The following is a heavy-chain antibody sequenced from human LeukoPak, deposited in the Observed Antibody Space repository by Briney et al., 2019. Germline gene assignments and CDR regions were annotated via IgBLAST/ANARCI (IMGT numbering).Heavy chain of an antibody. Sequence: IPSETLSLTCTVSGGSISPYYWSWIRQPPGKGLEWIGYISYNGNTNYNPSLKSRVTISVDTSKNQFSLKLTSVTAADTAVYYCARPGRSGSYDYYFDYWGRGTLVTVSS. D-gene: IGHD1-26*01. CDR3: ARPGRSGSYDYYFDY. CDR1: GGSISPYY. J-gene: IGHJ4*02. CDR2: ISYNGNT. V-gene: IGHV4-59*01.